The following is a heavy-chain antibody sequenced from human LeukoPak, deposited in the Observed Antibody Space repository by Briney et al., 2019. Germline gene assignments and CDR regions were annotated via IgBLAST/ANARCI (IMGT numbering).Heavy chain of an antibody. CDR2: IYYSGST. D-gene: IGHD6-13*01. V-gene: IGHV4-59*12. Sequence: SETLSLTCTVSGGSISSYYWSWIRQPPGKGLEWIGYIYYSGSTNYNPSLKSRVTISVDTSKNQFSLKLSSVTAADTAVYYCAREFGSSWYPYYYYYMDVWGKGTTVTISS. J-gene: IGHJ6*03. CDR1: GGSISSYY. CDR3: AREFGSSWYPYYYYYMDV.